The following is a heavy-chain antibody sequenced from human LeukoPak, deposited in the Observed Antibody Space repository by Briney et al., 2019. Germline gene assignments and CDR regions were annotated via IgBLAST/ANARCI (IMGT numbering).Heavy chain of an antibody. D-gene: IGHD4/OR15-4a*01. CDR1: GYSISSGYY. V-gene: IGHV4-38-2*01. Sequence: SETLSLTCAVSGYSISSGYYWGWIRQPPGKGLEWIGSIYHSGSTYYNPSLKSRVTISVDTSKNQFSLKLSSVTAADTAVYYCARRDDDYGGFDYWGQGMLVSVSS. CDR3: ARRDDDYGGFDY. CDR2: IYHSGST. J-gene: IGHJ4*02.